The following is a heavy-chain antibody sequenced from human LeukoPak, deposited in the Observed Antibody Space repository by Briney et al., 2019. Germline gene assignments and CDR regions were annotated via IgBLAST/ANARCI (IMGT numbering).Heavy chain of an antibody. Sequence: SETLSLTRTVSGGSISTTSYYWGWIRQPPGKGLEWIGSIYYSGSTTYIPSLKSRATISQDTSKNQFSLKLTSVTAADTAVYYCARDSRSFDYWGQGTLVTVSS. D-gene: IGHD6-25*01. J-gene: IGHJ4*02. CDR3: ARDSRSFDY. CDR1: GGSISTTSYY. CDR2: IYYSGST. V-gene: IGHV4-39*07.